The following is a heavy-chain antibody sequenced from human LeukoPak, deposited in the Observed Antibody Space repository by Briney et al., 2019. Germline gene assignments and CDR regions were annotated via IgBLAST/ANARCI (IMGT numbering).Heavy chain of an antibody. CDR2: IYYGGSIE. Sequence: PGGSLRLSCAASGFTFSSYGMHWVRQAPGKGLEWVAVIYYGGSIEYYADSVRGRFTISRDNSKKTLYLQMNSLRPEDTAVYYCARLSDTEGSSTSYRASDIWGQGTMVTVSS. CDR3: ARLSDTEGSSTSYRASDI. V-gene: IGHV3-30*03. J-gene: IGHJ3*02. D-gene: IGHD2-2*01. CDR1: GFTFSSYG.